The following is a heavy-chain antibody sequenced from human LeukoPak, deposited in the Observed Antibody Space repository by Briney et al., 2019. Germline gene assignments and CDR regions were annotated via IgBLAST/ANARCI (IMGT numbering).Heavy chain of an antibody. J-gene: IGHJ6*03. Sequence: PGGSLRLSCAASGFTFSDYYMSWIRQAPGKGLEWVSYISSSGSTIYYADSVKGRFTISRDNAKNSLYLQMNSLRAEDTAVYYCARDETYYDILTGYYNSYYYMDVWGKGTTVTISS. CDR3: ARDETYYDILTGYYNSYYYMDV. CDR1: GFTFSDYY. CDR2: ISSSGSTI. D-gene: IGHD3-9*01. V-gene: IGHV3-11*01.